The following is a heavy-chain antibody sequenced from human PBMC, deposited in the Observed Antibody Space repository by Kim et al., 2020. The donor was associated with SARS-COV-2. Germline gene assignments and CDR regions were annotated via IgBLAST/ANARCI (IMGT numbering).Heavy chain of an antibody. CDR2: TYYRSKWYN. CDR3: ARDRGGIAVAGTNYYSYYGMDV. J-gene: IGHJ6*02. Sequence: SQTLSLTCAISGDSVSSNSAAWNWIRQSPSRGLEWLGRTYYRSKWYNDYAVSVKSRITINPDTSKNQFSLQLNSVTPEDTAVYYCARDRGGIAVAGTNYYSYYGMDVWGQGTTVTVSS. D-gene: IGHD6-19*01. V-gene: IGHV6-1*01. CDR1: GDSVSSNSAA.